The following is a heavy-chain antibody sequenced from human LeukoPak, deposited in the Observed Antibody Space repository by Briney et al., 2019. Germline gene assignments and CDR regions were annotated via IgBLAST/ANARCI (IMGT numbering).Heavy chain of an antibody. CDR1: GFTFSSYG. J-gene: IGHJ4*02. Sequence: GGSLGLSCAACGFTFSSYGMHWVRQAPGKGLEWVAVIWYDGSNKYYADSVKGRFTISRDNSKNTLHLQMNSLRAEDTAVYYCARKARRYCSSTSCHYFDYWGQGTLVTVSS. CDR2: IWYDGSNK. D-gene: IGHD2-2*01. CDR3: ARKARRYCSSTSCHYFDY. V-gene: IGHV3-33*01.